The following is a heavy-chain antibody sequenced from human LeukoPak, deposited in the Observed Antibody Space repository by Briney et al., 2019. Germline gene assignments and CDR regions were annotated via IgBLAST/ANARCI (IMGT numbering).Heavy chain of an antibody. CDR1: GFSLSTYS. CDR2: ISSTSTTI. CDR3: AREEYQRGWFGP. J-gene: IGHJ5*02. Sequence: GGSLRLSCAASGFSLSTYSMNWVRQTPGKGLEWVSYISSTSTTIYYTDFVRGRFTVSRDNANNSLFLQMNSLRDEDTAVYYCAREEYQRGWFGPWGHGTLVTVSS. D-gene: IGHD2/OR15-2a*01. V-gene: IGHV3-48*02.